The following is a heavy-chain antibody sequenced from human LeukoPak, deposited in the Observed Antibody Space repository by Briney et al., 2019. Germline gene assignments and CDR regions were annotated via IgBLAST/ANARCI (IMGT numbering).Heavy chain of an antibody. CDR3: AATGR. V-gene: IGHV3-69-1*02. J-gene: IGHJ4*02. CDR2: IHETGDS. CDR1: GLALRNYH. Sequence: GGSLRLSCVGSGLALRNYHVTWVRQAPGKGLEWVADIHETGDSHYADSVKGRFAISRENAKNSVYLQMNFLRADDTAVYYCAATGRWGQGTLVAVSS.